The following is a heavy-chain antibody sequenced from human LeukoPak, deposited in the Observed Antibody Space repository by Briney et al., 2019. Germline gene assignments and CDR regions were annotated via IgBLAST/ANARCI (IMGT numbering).Heavy chain of an antibody. D-gene: IGHD3-22*01. CDR2: INHSGST. CDR1: GDSISNYY. V-gene: IGHV4-34*01. J-gene: IGHJ4*02. Sequence: TSETLSLTCNVSGDSISNYYWSWIRQPPGKGLEWIGEINHSGSTNYNPSLKSRVTISVDTSKNQFSLKLSSVTAADTAVYYCARGTDYYDSSGYPKAFDYWGQGTLVTVSS. CDR3: ARGTDYYDSSGYPKAFDY.